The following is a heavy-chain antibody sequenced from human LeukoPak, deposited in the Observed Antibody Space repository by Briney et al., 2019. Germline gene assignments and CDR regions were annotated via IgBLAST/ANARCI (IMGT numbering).Heavy chain of an antibody. D-gene: IGHD4-11*01. CDR3: ARDLLSNLDDAFDI. CDR2: IKQDGSEK. Sequence: GGSLRLSCAASGFTFSSYWMSWVRQAPGKGLEWVANIKQDGSEKYYVDSVKGRFTISRDNAKNSLYLQMNSLRAEDTAVYYCARDLLSNLDDAFDIWGQGTMVTVSS. V-gene: IGHV3-7*01. J-gene: IGHJ3*02. CDR1: GFTFSSYW.